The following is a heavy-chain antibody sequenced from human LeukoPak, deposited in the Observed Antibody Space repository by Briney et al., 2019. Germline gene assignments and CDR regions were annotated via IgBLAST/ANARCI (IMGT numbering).Heavy chain of an antibody. CDR1: GFTFSSYA. CDR3: AKSTYYYDSSGYYYVGDAFDI. Sequence: GGSLRLSCAASGFTFSSYATSWVRQAPGKGLEWVSAISGSGGSTYYADSVKGRFTISRDNSKNTLYLQMNSLRAEDTAVYYCAKSTYYYDSSGYYYVGDAFDIWGQGTMVTVSS. D-gene: IGHD3-22*01. J-gene: IGHJ3*02. V-gene: IGHV3-23*01. CDR2: ISGSGGST.